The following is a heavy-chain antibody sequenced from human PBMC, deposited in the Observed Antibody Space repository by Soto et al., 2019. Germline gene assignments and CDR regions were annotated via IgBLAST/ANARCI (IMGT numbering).Heavy chain of an antibody. CDR2: IKQDGSEK. CDR3: ARDLHSFWSGSYYYGMDV. J-gene: IGHJ6*02. D-gene: IGHD3-3*01. Sequence: VGSLRLSGGVSGFTFSSYWMSWVRQAPGKGLEWVANIKQDGSEKYYVDSVKGRFTISRDSAKNLLYLQMNSLRAEDTAVYYCARDLHSFWSGSYYYGMDVWGQGTTVTSP. V-gene: IGHV3-7*01. CDR1: GFTFSSYW.